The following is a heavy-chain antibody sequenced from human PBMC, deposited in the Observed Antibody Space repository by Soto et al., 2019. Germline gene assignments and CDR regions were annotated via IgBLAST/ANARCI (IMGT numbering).Heavy chain of an antibody. Sequence: GRSVRTSWAASGVTFSSYWMHWVRHDPGKGLVWVSRINSDGSSTSYADSVKGRFTISRDNAKNTLYLQMNSLRAEDTAVYYCARDRIAVAGTQFDYWGQGTLVTLSS. J-gene: IGHJ4*02. CDR1: GVTFSSYW. V-gene: IGHV3-74*01. CDR2: INSDGSST. D-gene: IGHD6-19*01. CDR3: ARDRIAVAGTQFDY.